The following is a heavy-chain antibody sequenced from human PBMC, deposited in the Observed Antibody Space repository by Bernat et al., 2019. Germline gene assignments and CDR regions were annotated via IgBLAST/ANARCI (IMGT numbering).Heavy chain of an antibody. J-gene: IGHJ4*02. CDR3: ARVRTVTTRDAENDY. CDR1: GFTFSSYA. Sequence: QVQLVESGGGVVQPGRSLRLSCAASGFTFSSYAMHWVRQAPGKGLEWVAVISYDGSNKYYADSVKGRFTISRDNSKNTLYLQMNSLRAEDTAVYYCARVRTVTTRDAENDYWGQGTLVTVSS. D-gene: IGHD4-11*01. CDR2: ISYDGSNK. V-gene: IGHV3-30-3*01.